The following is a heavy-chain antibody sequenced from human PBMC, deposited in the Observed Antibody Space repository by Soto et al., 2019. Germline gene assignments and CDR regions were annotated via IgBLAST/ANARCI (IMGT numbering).Heavy chain of an antibody. Sequence: QVQLQQWGAGLLKPSETLSLTCAVYGGSFSGYYWSWIRQPPGKGLEWIGEINHSGSTNYNPSLKSRVTISVDTSKNQFSLKLSSVTAADTAVYYCARGLLVAHRAARGYYYSGMDVWGQGTTVTVSS. CDR1: GGSFSGYY. D-gene: IGHD2-8*02. V-gene: IGHV4-34*01. J-gene: IGHJ6*02. CDR2: INHSGST. CDR3: ARGLLVAHRAARGYYYSGMDV.